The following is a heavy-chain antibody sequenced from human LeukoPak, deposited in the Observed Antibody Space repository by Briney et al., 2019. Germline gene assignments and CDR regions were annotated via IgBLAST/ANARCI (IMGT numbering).Heavy chain of an antibody. CDR2: MNPNSGNT. D-gene: IGHD5-18*01. V-gene: IGHV1-8*01. CDR3: ARGRRPSRFSLGFYYYYGMDV. Sequence: ASVKVSCKASGYTFTSYDINWVRQATGQGLEWMGWMNPNSGNTGYAQKFQGRVTMTRNTSISTAYMELSSLRSEDTAVYYCARGRRPSRFSLGFYYYYGMDVWGQGTTVTVSS. J-gene: IGHJ6*02. CDR1: GYTFTSYD.